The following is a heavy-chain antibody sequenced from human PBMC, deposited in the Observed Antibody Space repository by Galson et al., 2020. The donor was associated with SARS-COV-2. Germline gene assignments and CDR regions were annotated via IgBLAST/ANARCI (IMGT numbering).Heavy chain of an antibody. CDR2: ISSSGSTL. J-gene: IGHJ6*02. CDR1: GFTFSSYE. V-gene: IGHV3-48*03. Sequence: GGSLRLSCAASGFTFSSYEMNWVRPAPGKGLEWVSYISSSGSTLYYADSVKGRFTISRDNAKNSLYLQMNSLRAEDTAVYYCARVPPHIAVAGYYYYYGMDVWGQGTTVTVSS. CDR3: ARVPPHIAVAGYYYYYGMDV. D-gene: IGHD6-19*01.